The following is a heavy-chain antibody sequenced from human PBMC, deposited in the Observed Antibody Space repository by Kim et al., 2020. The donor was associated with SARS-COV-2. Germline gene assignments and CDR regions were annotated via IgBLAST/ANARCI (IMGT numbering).Heavy chain of an antibody. CDR2: INPNSGGT. J-gene: IGHJ5*02. CDR3: ARRASITMIVVVYNWFDP. Sequence: ASVKVSCKASGYTFTGYYMHWVRQAPGQGLEWMGWINPNSGGTNHAQKFQGRVTMTRDTSISTAYMELSRLRSDDTAVYYCARRASITMIVVVYNWFDPWGQGTLVTVSS. V-gene: IGHV1-2*02. D-gene: IGHD3-22*01. CDR1: GYTFTGYY.